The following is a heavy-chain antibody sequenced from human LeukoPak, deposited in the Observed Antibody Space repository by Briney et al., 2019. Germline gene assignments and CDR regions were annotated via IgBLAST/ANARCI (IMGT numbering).Heavy chain of an antibody. CDR3: AKGGHYSFFDY. Sequence: GGSLRLSCAASGLTFRNYAMTWVRQAPGKGLEWVSTISGDGTDRYFADSVKGRFTISRDNSKSTVSLQMNSLRVEDMAVYYCAKGGHYSFFDYWGQGTLVTVSS. CDR2: ISGDGTDR. D-gene: IGHD2-15*01. CDR1: GLTFRNYA. V-gene: IGHV3-23*01. J-gene: IGHJ4*02.